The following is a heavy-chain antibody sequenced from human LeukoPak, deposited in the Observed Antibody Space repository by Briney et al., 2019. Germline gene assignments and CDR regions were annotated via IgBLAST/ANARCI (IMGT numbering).Heavy chain of an antibody. D-gene: IGHD5-12*01. CDR3: ARLVAP. CDR2: IYYSGST. Sequence: KSSETLSLTCTVSGGSISSYYWSWIRQPPGKGLEWIGYIYYSGSTNYNPSLKSRVTISVDTSKNQFSLKLSSVTAADTAVYYCARLVAPWGQGTLVTVSS. V-gene: IGHV4-59*01. CDR1: GGSISSYY. J-gene: IGHJ5*02.